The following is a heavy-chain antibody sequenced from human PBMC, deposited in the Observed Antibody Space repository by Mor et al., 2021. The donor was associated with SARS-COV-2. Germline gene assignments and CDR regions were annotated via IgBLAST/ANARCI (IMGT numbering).Heavy chain of an antibody. CDR3: ARDLAPPFYSSSSYFDY. J-gene: IGHJ4*02. D-gene: IGHD6-6*01. V-gene: IGHV3-30*01. Sequence: VKGRFTISRDNSKNTLYLQMNSLRAEDTAVYYCARDLAPPFYSSSSYFDYWGQGTLVTVSS.